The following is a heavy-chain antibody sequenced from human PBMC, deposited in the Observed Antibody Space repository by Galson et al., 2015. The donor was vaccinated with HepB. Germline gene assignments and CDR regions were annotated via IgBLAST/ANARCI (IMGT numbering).Heavy chain of an antibody. CDR2: TYYRAKWYN. J-gene: IGHJ6*02. Sequence: CAISGDSVSSNSAAWYWIRQSPSRGLEWLGRTYYRAKWYNDYAVSVRGRITINPDTSKNQLSLHLNFVTPEDTAVYYCARVAGTIYYYGMDVWGQGTTVTVSS. V-gene: IGHV6-1*01. CDR3: ARVAGTIYYYGMDV. D-gene: IGHD2-15*01. CDR1: GDSVSSNSAA.